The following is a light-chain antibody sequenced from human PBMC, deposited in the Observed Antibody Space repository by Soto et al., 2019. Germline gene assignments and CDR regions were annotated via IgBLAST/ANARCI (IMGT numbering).Light chain of an antibody. CDR2: EVS. CDR3: SSYTSSSTLEGVV. CDR1: SSDVGGYNY. V-gene: IGLV2-14*01. Sequence: QSALTQPASVSGSPGQSITISCTGTSSDVGGYNYVSWYQQHPGKAPKLMIYEVSNWPSGVSNRFSGSKSGNTASLTISGLQAEDEADYYCSSYTSSSTLEGVVFGGGTKLTVL. J-gene: IGLJ2*01.